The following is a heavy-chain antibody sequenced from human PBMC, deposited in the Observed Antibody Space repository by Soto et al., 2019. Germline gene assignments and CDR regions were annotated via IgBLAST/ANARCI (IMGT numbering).Heavy chain of an antibody. J-gene: IGHJ6*04. D-gene: IGHD3-3*01. CDR2: ISWNSGSI. Sequence: GGSLRLSCAASGFTFDDYAMHWVRQAPGKGLEWVSGISWNSGSIGYADSVKGRFTISRDNAKNSLYLQMNSLRAEDTALYYCAKDLFFWSGYWDVWGKGTTVTVSS. CDR3: AKDLFFWSGYWDV. V-gene: IGHV3-9*01. CDR1: GFTFDDYA.